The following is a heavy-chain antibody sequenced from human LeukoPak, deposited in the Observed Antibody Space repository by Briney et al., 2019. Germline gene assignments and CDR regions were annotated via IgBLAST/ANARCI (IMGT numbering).Heavy chain of an antibody. CDR3: AKGLGYYDSSGYKIPPEDY. CDR2: ISYDGSNK. CDR1: GFTFSSYG. D-gene: IGHD3-22*01. Sequence: GGSLRLSCAASGFTFSSYGMHWVRQAPGKGLEWVAVISYDGSNKYYADSVKGRFTISRDNSKNTLYLQMNSLRAEDTAVYYCAKGLGYYDSSGYKIPPEDYWGQGTLVTVSS. J-gene: IGHJ4*02. V-gene: IGHV3-30*18.